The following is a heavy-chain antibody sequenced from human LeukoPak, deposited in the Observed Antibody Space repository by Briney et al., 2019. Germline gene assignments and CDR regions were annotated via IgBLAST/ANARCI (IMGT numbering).Heavy chain of an antibody. J-gene: IGHJ4*02. V-gene: IGHV3-33*08. D-gene: IGHD6-6*01. CDR2: IWYDGSNK. CDR1: GFTFSIYA. Sequence: GGSLRLSCTASGFTFSIYAMNWVRQAPGKGLEWVAVIWYDGSNKYYADSVKGRFTISRDNSKNTLYLQMNSLGAEDTAVYYCAREAARAGFDYWGQGTLVTVSS. CDR3: AREAARAGFDY.